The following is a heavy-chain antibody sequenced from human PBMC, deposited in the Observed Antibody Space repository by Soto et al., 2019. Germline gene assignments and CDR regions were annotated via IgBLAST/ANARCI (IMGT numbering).Heavy chain of an antibody. Sequence: QVQLVESGGGVVQPGRSLRLSCAASGFTFSSYGMHWVRQAPGKGLEWVAVIWYDGSNKYYADSVKGRFTISRDNSKTTLYLQMNSLRAEDTAVYYCARERGYGDYVDPYYYYGMDVWGQGTTVTVSS. V-gene: IGHV3-33*01. CDR2: IWYDGSNK. J-gene: IGHJ6*02. D-gene: IGHD4-17*01. CDR3: ARERGYGDYVDPYYYYGMDV. CDR1: GFTFSSYG.